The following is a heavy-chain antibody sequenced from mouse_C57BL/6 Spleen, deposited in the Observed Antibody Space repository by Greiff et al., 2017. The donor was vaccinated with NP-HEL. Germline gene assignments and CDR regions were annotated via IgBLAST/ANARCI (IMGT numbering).Heavy chain of an antibody. Sequence: EVKLVESGGGLVQPGGSLKLSCAASGFTFSDYYMYWVRQTPEKRLEWVAYISNGGGSTYYPDTVKGRFTISRDNAKNTLYLQMSRLKSEDTAMYYCASLLVTYWYFDVWGTGTTVTVSS. CDR2: ISNGGGST. D-gene: IGHD2-2*01. J-gene: IGHJ1*03. V-gene: IGHV5-12*01. CDR3: ASLLVTYWYFDV. CDR1: GFTFSDYY.